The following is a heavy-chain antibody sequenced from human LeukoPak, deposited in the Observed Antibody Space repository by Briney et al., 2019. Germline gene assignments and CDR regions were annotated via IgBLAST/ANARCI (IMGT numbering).Heavy chain of an antibody. J-gene: IGHJ4*02. CDR2: IIPILGIA. V-gene: IGHV1-69*04. CDR3: ARLLPKYSSSRVPYDY. Sequence: GSSVKVSCKASGGTFSSYAISWVRQAPGQGLEWMGRIIPILGIANYAQKFQGRVTITADKSTSTAYMELSSLRSEDTAVYYCARLLPKYSSSRVPYDYWGQGTLVTVSS. D-gene: IGHD6-6*01. CDR1: GGTFSSYA.